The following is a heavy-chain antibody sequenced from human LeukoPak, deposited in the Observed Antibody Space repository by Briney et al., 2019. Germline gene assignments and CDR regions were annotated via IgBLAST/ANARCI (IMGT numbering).Heavy chain of an antibody. D-gene: IGHD6-19*01. V-gene: IGHV3-21*01. CDR2: ISSSSSYI. CDR3: ARERGSGWSIDY. Sequence: GGSLRLSCAASGFAFSSYSMNWVRQAPGKGLEWVSSISSSSSYIYYADSVKGRFTISRDNAKNSLYLQMNSLRAEDTAVYYCARERGSGWSIDYWGQGTLVTVSS. J-gene: IGHJ4*02. CDR1: GFAFSSYS.